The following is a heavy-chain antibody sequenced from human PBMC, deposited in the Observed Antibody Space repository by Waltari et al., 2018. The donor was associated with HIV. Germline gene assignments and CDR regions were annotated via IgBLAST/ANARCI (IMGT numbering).Heavy chain of an antibody. CDR3: ARRGDYFDSSGYYYGVGMDV. D-gene: IGHD3-22*01. Sequence: EVQLVQSGAEVKKPGESLKISCKGSGYSFTTYWIAWVRQRPGKGLEWMGLIYPGDSDTTYSPSFQGQVTISADKSISTAYLQWSSLKASDTAMYFCARRGDYFDSSGYYYGVGMDVWGQGTTVTVSS. J-gene: IGHJ6*02. CDR1: GYSFTTYW. CDR2: IYPGDSDT. V-gene: IGHV5-51*01.